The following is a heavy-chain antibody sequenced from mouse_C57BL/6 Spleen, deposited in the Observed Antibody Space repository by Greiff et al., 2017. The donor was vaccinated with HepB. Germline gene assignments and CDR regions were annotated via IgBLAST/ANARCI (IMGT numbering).Heavy chain of an antibody. J-gene: IGHJ4*01. D-gene: IGHD2-2*01. Sequence: ESGPGLVKPSQSLSLTCSVTGYSITSGYYWNWIRQFPGNKLEWMGYISYDGSNNYNPSLKNRISITRDTSKNQFFLKLNSVTTEDTATYYCARMVTTRDYYAMDYWGQGTSVTVSS. CDR2: ISYDGSN. CDR1: GYSITSGYY. CDR3: ARMVTTRDYYAMDY. V-gene: IGHV3-6*01.